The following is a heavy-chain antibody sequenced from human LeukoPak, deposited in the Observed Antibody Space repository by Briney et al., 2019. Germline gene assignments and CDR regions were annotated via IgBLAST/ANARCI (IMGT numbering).Heavy chain of an antibody. CDR3: ARHYGLNYYDSTALED. V-gene: IGHV4-39*01. J-gene: IGHJ4*02. D-gene: IGHD3-22*01. CDR2: RYETGST. CDR1: GDSISRSAFY. Sequence: SGTLSLTCSISGDSISRSAFYWGGIRQPPGKGLEWIGSRYETGSTFQNPSLKSRVTIAVDTSKNQFSLNLTSVTAADTAVYFCARHYGLNYYDSTALEDWGQGILVTVSS.